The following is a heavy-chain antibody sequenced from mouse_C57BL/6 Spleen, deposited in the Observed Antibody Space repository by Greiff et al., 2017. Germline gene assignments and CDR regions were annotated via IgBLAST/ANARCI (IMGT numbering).Heavy chain of an antibody. CDR3: ARSLSNGFDV. D-gene: IGHD1-1*01. CDR2: IYPGDGDT. V-gene: IGHV1-80*01. CDR1: GYAFSSYW. Sequence: VKLQESGAELVKPGASVKISCKASGYAFSSYWMNWVKQRPGKGLEWIGQIYPGDGDTNYNGKFKGKATLTADKSSSTAYMQLSSLTSEDSAVYFCARSLSNGFDVWGTGTTVTVSS. J-gene: IGHJ1*03.